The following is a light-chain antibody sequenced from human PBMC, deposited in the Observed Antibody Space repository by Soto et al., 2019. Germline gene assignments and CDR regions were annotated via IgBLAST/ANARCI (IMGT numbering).Light chain of an antibody. J-gene: IGLJ1*01. CDR1: ISDVTGYNY. CDR3: SSYTINTLYV. Sequence: QYDLTQPASVSGSPGQSITISCTGTISDVTGYNYVSWYQQHPGKAPKLMIYEVSNRPSGVSNRFSGSKSGNTASLTISGLQTEDEADYYFSSYTINTLYVFGPSPKVPVL. CDR2: EVS. V-gene: IGLV2-14*01.